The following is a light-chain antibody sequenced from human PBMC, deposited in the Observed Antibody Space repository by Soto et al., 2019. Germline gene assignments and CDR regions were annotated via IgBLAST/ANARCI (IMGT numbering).Light chain of an antibody. V-gene: IGKV1-5*03. CDR1: QNIGSW. CDR3: QQYSSYSPLT. CDR2: KAS. J-gene: IGKJ4*01. Sequence: DIQMTQSPYTLSASVGDRVTITCWASQNIGSWLAWYQQKPGKAPKLLIHKASTLESGVPSRFSGSGSGTEFSLTICSLQPDDFATNYCQQYSSYSPLTFVGGTKVDIK.